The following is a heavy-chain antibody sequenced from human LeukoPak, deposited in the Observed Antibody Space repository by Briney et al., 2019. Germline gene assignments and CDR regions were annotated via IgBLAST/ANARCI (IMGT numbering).Heavy chain of an antibody. Sequence: GGSLRLSCAASGFTFSSYSMNWVRQAPGKGLEWVSSISSSSSYIYYADSVKGRFTISRDNAKNSLYLQMNSLRAEDTAVYYCARDTAAGTAYYYYGMDVWGQGTTVTVSS. D-gene: IGHD6-13*01. CDR1: GFTFSSYS. J-gene: IGHJ6*02. CDR3: ARDTAAGTAYYYYGMDV. V-gene: IGHV3-21*01. CDR2: ISSSSSYI.